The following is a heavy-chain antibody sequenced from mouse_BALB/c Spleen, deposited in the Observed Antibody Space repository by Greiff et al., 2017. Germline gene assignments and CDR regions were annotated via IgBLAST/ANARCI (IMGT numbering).Heavy chain of an antibody. CDR3: ARDSYAMDY. CDR2: IRNKANGYTT. CDR1: GFTFTDYY. Sequence: EVKLMESGGGLVQPGGSLRLSCATSGFTFTDYYMSWVRQPPGKALEWLGFIRNKANGYTTEYSASVKGRFTISRDNSQSILYLQMNTLRAEDSATYYCARDSYAMDYWGQGTSVTVSS. J-gene: IGHJ4*01. V-gene: IGHV7-3*02.